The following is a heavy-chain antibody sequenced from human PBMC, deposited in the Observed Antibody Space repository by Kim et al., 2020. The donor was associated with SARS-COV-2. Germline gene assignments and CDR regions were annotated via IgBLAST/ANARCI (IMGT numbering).Heavy chain of an antibody. CDR3: ARGDLGRGSGARDAFDI. V-gene: IGHV4-34*01. CDR2: INHSGST. CDR1: GGSFSGYY. D-gene: IGHD1-26*01. Sequence: SETLSLTCAVYGGSFSGYYWSWIRQPPGKGLEWIGEINHSGSTNYNPSLKSRVTISVDTSKNQFSLKLSSVTAADTAVYYCARGDLGRGSGARDAFDIWGQGTMVTVSS. J-gene: IGHJ3*02.